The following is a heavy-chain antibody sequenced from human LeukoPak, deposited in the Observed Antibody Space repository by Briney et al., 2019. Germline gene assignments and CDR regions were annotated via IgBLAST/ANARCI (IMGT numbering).Heavy chain of an antibody. D-gene: IGHD3-16*01. CDR3: ARDLRMGGPSMQFDY. J-gene: IGHJ4*02. Sequence: SETLSLTCTVSGYSISSGYYWAWILQPPGKGLEWIGSSYHSGGTDYNPSLKSRITISVDTSKNQFSLQLNSLTAADTAVYYCARDLRMGGPSMQFDYWGQGTLVTVSS. CDR2: SYHSGGT. CDR1: GYSISSGYY. V-gene: IGHV4-38-2*02.